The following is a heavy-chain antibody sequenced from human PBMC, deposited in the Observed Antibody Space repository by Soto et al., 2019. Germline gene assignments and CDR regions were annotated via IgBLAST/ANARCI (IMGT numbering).Heavy chain of an antibody. CDR3: ARPFDFWSGYLDY. CDR2: INAGNGNT. J-gene: IGHJ4*02. D-gene: IGHD3-3*01. V-gene: IGHV1-3*01. CDR1: GYTFTSYA. Sequence: ASVKVSCKASGYTFTSYAMHWVREAPGQRLEWMGWINAGNGNTKYSQKFQGRVTITRDTSASTAYMELSSLRSEDTAVYYCARPFDFWSGYLDYWGQGTLVTVSS.